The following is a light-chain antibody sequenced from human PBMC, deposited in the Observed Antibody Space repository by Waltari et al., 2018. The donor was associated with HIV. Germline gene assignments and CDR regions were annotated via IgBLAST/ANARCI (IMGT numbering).Light chain of an antibody. J-gene: IGLJ3*02. Sequence: SYELTQPPSVSVSPGQTARITCSGDALPKQYAYWYHQKPGQAPVLVIYKDTERPSGFRERFAGSSSGTTVTLTISGVQAEDEADYYCQSADSSGTWVFGGGTKLTVL. V-gene: IGLV3-25*03. CDR2: KDT. CDR3: QSADSSGTWV. CDR1: ALPKQY.